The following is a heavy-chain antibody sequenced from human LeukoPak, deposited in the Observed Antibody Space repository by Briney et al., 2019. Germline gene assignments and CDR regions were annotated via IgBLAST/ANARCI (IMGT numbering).Heavy chain of an antibody. CDR3: ARERVYYEGSGYKTAEYFQH. CDR1: GFTVSSKY. CDR2: IYSGGST. D-gene: IGHD3-22*01. J-gene: IGHJ1*01. Sequence: GGSLRLSCAASGFTVSSKYMSWVRQAPGKGLEWVSVIYSGGSTYYADSVKGRFTISRDNSKNTLYLQMNSLKAEDTAVYYCARERVYYEGSGYKTAEYFQHWGQGTLVTVSS. V-gene: IGHV3-53*01.